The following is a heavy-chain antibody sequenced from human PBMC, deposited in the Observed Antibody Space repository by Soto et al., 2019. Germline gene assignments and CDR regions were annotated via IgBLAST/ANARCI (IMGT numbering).Heavy chain of an antibody. Sequence: PGGSLRLSCEGSGFTFSGYSINWVRQAPGKGLEWVSSISVIGDYTFYADSVKGRFTISRDNAKDSLFLQMDSLRAEDTAVYFCARDSKNRQDGMDVWGQGTTVTVSS. V-gene: IGHV3-21*01. CDR1: GFTFSGYS. CDR2: ISVIGDYT. D-gene: IGHD6-13*01. J-gene: IGHJ6*02. CDR3: ARDSKNRQDGMDV.